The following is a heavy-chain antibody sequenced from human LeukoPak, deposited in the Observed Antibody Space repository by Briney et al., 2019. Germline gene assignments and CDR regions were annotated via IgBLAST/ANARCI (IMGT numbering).Heavy chain of an antibody. CDR2: ISPSDSDT. D-gene: IGHD4-23*01. CDR3: VRREGNSHYDF. CDR1: GCNFPTYW. V-gene: IGHV5-51*01. J-gene: IGHJ4*02. Sequence: GASLKISCTGSGCNFPTYWIGCVRRMPAKGLEWMGIISPSDSDTRYSPPFQGQVTISADKSSNTAYLQWSSLKASDTAMYFCVRREGNSHYDFWGQGTLVTVSS.